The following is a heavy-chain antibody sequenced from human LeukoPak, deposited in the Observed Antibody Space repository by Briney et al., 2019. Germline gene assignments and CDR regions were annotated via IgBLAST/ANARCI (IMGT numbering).Heavy chain of an antibody. D-gene: IGHD6-13*01. CDR3: ATTGYSNRNY. J-gene: IGHJ4*02. CDR2: ISSSGSTI. CDR1: GFTFSSYE. V-gene: IGHV3-48*03. Sequence: GGSLRLSCAASGFTFSSYEMNWVRQAPGKGLEWVSYISSSGSTIYYADSVKGRFTISRDNSKNTLYLQMNSLRDEDTAVYYCATTGYSNRNYWGQGTLVTVSS.